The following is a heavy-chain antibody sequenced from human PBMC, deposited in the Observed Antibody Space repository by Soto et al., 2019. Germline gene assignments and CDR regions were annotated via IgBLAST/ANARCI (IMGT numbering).Heavy chain of an antibody. CDR2: IYWDDDK. V-gene: IGHV2-5*02. CDR1: GFSLSTSGVG. D-gene: IGHD3-16*01. Sequence: QITLKESGPTLVKPTQTLTLTCTFSGFSLSTSGVGVGWIRQPPGKALEWLALIYWDDDKRYSPSLKSRLTITKDTSKTQVVLTMTNMDPVDTATYYCAHSGELWSVGYYYYAMDVWGQGTTVTVSS. J-gene: IGHJ6*02. CDR3: AHSGELWSVGYYYYAMDV.